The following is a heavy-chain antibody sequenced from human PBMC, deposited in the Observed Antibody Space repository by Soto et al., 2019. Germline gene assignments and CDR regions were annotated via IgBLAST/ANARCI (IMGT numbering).Heavy chain of an antibody. CDR1: GGTFSSYA. D-gene: IGHD3-22*01. J-gene: IGHJ6*02. Sequence: SVKVSCKASGGTFSSYAISWVRQAPGQGLEWMGGIIPIFGTANYAQKFQGRVTITADESTSTAYMELSSLRSEDTAVYYCARDYYDSSGYSPYHYYYGMDVWGQGTTVTVSS. CDR2: IIPIFGTA. CDR3: ARDYYDSSGYSPYHYYYGMDV. V-gene: IGHV1-69*13.